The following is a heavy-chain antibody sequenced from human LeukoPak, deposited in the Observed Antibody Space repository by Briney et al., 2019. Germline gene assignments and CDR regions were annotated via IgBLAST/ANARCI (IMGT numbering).Heavy chain of an antibody. J-gene: IGHJ6*04. V-gene: IGHV3-7*01. CDR2: IKQDGSEK. CDR1: GSTFSSYW. CDR3: ARDLWFGEWVH. Sequence: GGSLRLSCAASGSTFSSYWMSWVRQAPGKGLEWVANIKQDGSEKYYVDSVKGRFTISRDNAKNSLYLQMNSLRAEDTAVYYCARDLWFGEWVHWGKGTTVTVSS. D-gene: IGHD3-10*01.